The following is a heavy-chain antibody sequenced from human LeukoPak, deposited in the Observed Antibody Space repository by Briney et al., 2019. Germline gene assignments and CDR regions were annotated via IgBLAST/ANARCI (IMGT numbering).Heavy chain of an antibody. CDR3: ARGDYSGSGISGNSNYHYYGMDV. J-gene: IGHJ6*02. D-gene: IGHD3-10*01. Sequence: GGSLRLSCAASGFTFSSYWMSWVRQAPGKGLEWVANIKQDGSEKYYVDSVKGRFTISRDNAKNSLYLQMNSLRAADTAVYYCARGDYSGSGISGNSNYHYYGMDVWGQGTAVTVSS. CDR2: IKQDGSEK. V-gene: IGHV3-7*03. CDR1: GFTFSSYW.